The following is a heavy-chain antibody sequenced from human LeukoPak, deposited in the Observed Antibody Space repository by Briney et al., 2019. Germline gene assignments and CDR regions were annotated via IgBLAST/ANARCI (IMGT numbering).Heavy chain of an antibody. J-gene: IGHJ5*02. Sequence: SETLSLTCTVSGASISSSSYYWGWIRQPPGKGLEWIGSIYYSGSTYYNPSLKSRVTISVDTSKNQFSLKLSSVTAADTAVYYCARVDLGYCSGGSCYNNWFDPWGQGTLVTVSS. V-gene: IGHV4-39*07. CDR1: GASISSSSYY. CDR3: ARVDLGYCSGGSCYNNWFDP. D-gene: IGHD2-15*01. CDR2: IYYSGST.